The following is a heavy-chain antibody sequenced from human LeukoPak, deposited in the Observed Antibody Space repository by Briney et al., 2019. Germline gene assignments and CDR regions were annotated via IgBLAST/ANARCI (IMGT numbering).Heavy chain of an antibody. D-gene: IGHD3-3*01. CDR2: IYTSGST. Sequence: SETLSLTCTVSGGSISSYYWSWIRQPPGKGLEWIGRIYTSGSTNYNPSLKSRVTMSVDTSKNQFSLKLSSVTAADTAVYYCAREVLLYYDFWSGSYDAFDIWGLGTMVTVSS. CDR3: AREVLLYYDFWSGSYDAFDI. V-gene: IGHV4-4*07. J-gene: IGHJ3*02. CDR1: GGSISSYY.